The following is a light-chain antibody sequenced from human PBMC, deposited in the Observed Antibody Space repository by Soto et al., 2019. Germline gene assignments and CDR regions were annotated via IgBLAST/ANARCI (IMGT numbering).Light chain of an antibody. CDR1: SSDVGGYNY. Sequence: QSALTQPASVSGSHGQSITISCTGTSSDVGGYNYVSWYQQHPGKAPKLMIYDVSNRPSGVSNRVSGSKSGNTASLTISGLQAEDEADYYCSSYTSSSTRVFGTGTKVTVL. CDR2: DVS. V-gene: IGLV2-14*01. J-gene: IGLJ1*01. CDR3: SSYTSSSTRV.